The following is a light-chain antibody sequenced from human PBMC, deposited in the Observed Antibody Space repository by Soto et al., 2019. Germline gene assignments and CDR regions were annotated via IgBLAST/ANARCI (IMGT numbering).Light chain of an antibody. CDR2: DAS. CDR3: QQYNSFSLST. J-gene: IGKJ2*01. Sequence: DIPMTQSPSTLSASVGDRVTITCRACQSIGDWLAWYQQRPGKPPTLLIYDASVSASGIPTRFSGSGSGTEFTLTITGLQPDDFATYYCQQYNSFSLSTFGRGTKVEIK. V-gene: IGKV1-5*01. CDR1: QSIGDW.